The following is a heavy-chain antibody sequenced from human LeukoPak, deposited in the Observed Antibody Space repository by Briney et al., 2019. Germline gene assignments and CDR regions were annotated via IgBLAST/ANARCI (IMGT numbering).Heavy chain of an antibody. CDR3: ARDRSRGGGWFDP. CDR2: TYYRSKWYN. D-gene: IGHD3-16*01. Sequence: SQTLSLTCAISGDSVSSNSGAWNWIRQSPSRGLEWLGRTYYRSKWYNDYAVSVKSRITINPDTYKNQFSLQLNSVTREDTAVYYCARDRSRGGGWFDPWGQGTLVTVSS. V-gene: IGHV6-1*01. CDR1: GDSVSSNSGA. J-gene: IGHJ5*02.